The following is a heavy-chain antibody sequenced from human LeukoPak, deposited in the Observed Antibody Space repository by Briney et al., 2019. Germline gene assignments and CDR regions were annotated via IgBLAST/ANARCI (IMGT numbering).Heavy chain of an antibody. V-gene: IGHV3-23*01. J-gene: IGHJ5*02. CDR1: GFTFSSYA. D-gene: IGHD2-2*02. CDR2: ISGSGGST. Sequence: GGSLRLSCAASGFTFSSYAMSWVRQAPGKGLEWVSAISGSGGSTYYADSVKGRFTISRDSSKNTLYLQMNSLRAEDTAVYYCAKGVLGLIVPAAIPRSWFDPWGQGTLVTVSS. CDR3: AKGVLGLIVPAAIPRSWFDP.